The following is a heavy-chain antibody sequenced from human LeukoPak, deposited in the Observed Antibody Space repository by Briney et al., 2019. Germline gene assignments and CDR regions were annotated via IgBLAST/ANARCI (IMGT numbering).Heavy chain of an antibody. CDR1: GGPINRSPNS. V-gene: IGHV4-39*01. CDR2: LFYGGDT. CDR3: ARHDGYNYARIDY. Sequence: SETLSLTCNVSGGPINRSPNSWGWIRQPPGKGLEWIGFLFYGGDTYYNPSLKGRVAISVDTFKNQFSLKLTSVTAADTAVYFCARHDGYNYARIDYWGQGTLVTVSS. D-gene: IGHD5-18*01. J-gene: IGHJ4*02.